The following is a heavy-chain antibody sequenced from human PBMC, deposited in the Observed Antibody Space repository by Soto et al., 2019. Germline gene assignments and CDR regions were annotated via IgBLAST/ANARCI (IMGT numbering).Heavy chain of an antibody. J-gene: IGHJ6*02. CDR2: IIPIFGTA. CDR1: GGTFSSYA. D-gene: IGHD3-10*01. CDR3: ARARYYGSGSYLHYYYGMDV. Sequence: SVKVSCKASGGTFSSYAISWVRQAPGQGLEWMGGIIPIFGTANYAQRFQGRVTITADESTSTAYMELSSLRSEDTAVYYCARARYYGSGSYLHYYYGMDVWGQGTTVTVSS. V-gene: IGHV1-69*13.